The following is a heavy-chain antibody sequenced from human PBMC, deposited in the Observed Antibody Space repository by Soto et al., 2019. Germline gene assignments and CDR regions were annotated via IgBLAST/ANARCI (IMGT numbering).Heavy chain of an antibody. CDR1: GFTFSSYS. J-gene: IGHJ4*02. CDR2: ISSSSSYI. Sequence: GGSLRLSCAASGFTFSSYSMNWVRQAPGKGLEWVSSISSSSSYIYYADSVKGRLTISRDNAKNSLYLQMNSLRAEDTAVYYCARGGTYDCWSGSQRPFGYWGPGTLVTVS. D-gene: IGHD3-3*01. CDR3: ARGGTYDCWSGSQRPFGY. V-gene: IGHV3-21*01.